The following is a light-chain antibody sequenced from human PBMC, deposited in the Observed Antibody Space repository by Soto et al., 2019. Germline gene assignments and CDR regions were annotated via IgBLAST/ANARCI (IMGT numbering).Light chain of an antibody. CDR3: QQIYSMPPT. CDR2: AAS. V-gene: IGKV1-39*01. CDR1: QDVNSY. J-gene: IGKJ3*01. Sequence: DIQMTQSPSSLSASVGDRVTITCRTSQDVNSYLNWYQHKPGKAPTLLIFAASTLQSGVPSRFSGGGTETDFTLTISSLPPADYATSFCQQIYSMPPTFGPGTKVDIK.